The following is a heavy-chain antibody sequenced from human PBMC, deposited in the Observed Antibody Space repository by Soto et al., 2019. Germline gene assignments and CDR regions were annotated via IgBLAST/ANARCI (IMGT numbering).Heavy chain of an antibody. CDR1: GYTFTSYG. Sequence: ASVKVSCKASGYTFTSYGISWVLQAPGQGLEWMGWISAYNGNTNYAQKLQGRVTMTTDTSTSTAYMELRSLRSDDTAVYYCARDHDTYRNYYGSGSRYYYYGMDVWGQGTTVTV. J-gene: IGHJ6*02. CDR2: ISAYNGNT. D-gene: IGHD3-10*01. V-gene: IGHV1-18*01. CDR3: ARDHDTYRNYYGSGSRYYYYGMDV.